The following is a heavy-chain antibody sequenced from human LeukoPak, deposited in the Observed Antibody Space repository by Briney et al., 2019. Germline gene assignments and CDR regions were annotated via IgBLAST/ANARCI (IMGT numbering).Heavy chain of an antibody. Sequence: SETLSLTCVVSGVSIGSSTNYWAWIRQPPGKGLEWIGSIYRSGTTTYNPSVLSRVSMSVDTAKNQFSLRLSSLTATDTGVYYCVKHIGNSGYQPLGFWGQGTLVTVSS. CDR3: VKHIGNSGYQPLGF. V-gene: IGHV4-39*01. CDR1: GVSIGSSTNY. D-gene: IGHD3-22*01. J-gene: IGHJ4*02. CDR2: IYRSGTT.